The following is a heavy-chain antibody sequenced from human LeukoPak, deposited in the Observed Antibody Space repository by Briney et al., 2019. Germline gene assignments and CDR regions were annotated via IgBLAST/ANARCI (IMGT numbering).Heavy chain of an antibody. D-gene: IGHD4-17*01. V-gene: IGHV1-18*01. CDR2: ISTFKGKT. J-gene: IGHJ6*03. CDR1: GYTFTNYG. CDR3: AREGGDYVAGGFYYMDV. Sequence: ASVTVSCKASGYTFTNYGISWVRQAPGLGLEWMGRISTFKGKTNYAQRLQGRVTMTTDTSTSTVYMELRSLTSDDTAVYYCAREGGDYVAGGFYYMDVWGKGTTVIVSS.